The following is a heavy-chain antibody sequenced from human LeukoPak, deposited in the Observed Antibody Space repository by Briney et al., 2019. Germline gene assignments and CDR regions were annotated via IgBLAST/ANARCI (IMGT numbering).Heavy chain of an antibody. Sequence: ASVKVSCKASEDTFTGYYIHWVRQAPGQGLEWLGWINANTGGTSYAQKFQAGVTITRNTSINTAYIELSRLRSGDTAVYYCASVVAARTYWGQGTLVTVSS. CDR2: INANTGGT. V-gene: IGHV1-2*02. D-gene: IGHD6-6*01. CDR1: EDTFTGYY. CDR3: ASVVAARTY. J-gene: IGHJ4*02.